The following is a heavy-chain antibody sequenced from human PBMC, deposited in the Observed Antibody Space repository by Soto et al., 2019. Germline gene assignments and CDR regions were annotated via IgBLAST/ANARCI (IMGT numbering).Heavy chain of an antibody. D-gene: IGHD3-3*01. Sequence: GASVKVSCKASGGTFSSYTMSWVRQAPGQGFEWMGRIIPILGIANYAQKFQGRVTITADKSTSTAYMELSSLRSEDTAVYYCARETPRLLYINYYYYMDVWGKGTTVTVSS. CDR3: ARETPRLLYINYYYYMDV. J-gene: IGHJ6*03. CDR1: GGTFSSYT. CDR2: IIPILGIA. V-gene: IGHV1-69*04.